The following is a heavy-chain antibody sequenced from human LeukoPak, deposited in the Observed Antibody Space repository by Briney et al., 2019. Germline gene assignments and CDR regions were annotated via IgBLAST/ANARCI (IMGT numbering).Heavy chain of an antibody. CDR3: AIWRRYVAATRWFDP. CDR2: INHSGST. D-gene: IGHD2-15*01. Sequence: SETLSLTCAVYGGSFSGYYWSWIRQPPGKGLEWIGEINHSGSTNYNPSLKSRVTISVDTSKNQFSLKLSSVTAADTAVYYCAIWRRYVAATRWFDPWGQGTLVTVSS. V-gene: IGHV4-34*01. CDR1: GGSFSGYY. J-gene: IGHJ5*02.